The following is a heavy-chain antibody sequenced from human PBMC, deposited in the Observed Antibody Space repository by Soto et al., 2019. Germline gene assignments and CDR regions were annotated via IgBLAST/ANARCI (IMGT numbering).Heavy chain of an antibody. Sequence: PSETLSLTCTVSGGSFSSYYWSWIRQPAGKGLEWIGRIYTSGGTNYNPSLKSRVTMSVDMSKNQFSLTLSSVTAADTAVYYCARSYYYGSGSYYMPYFYGMDVWGQGTTVIV. V-gene: IGHV4-4*07. D-gene: IGHD3-10*01. CDR2: IYTSGGT. CDR3: ARSYYYGSGSYYMPYFYGMDV. CDR1: GGSFSSYY. J-gene: IGHJ6*02.